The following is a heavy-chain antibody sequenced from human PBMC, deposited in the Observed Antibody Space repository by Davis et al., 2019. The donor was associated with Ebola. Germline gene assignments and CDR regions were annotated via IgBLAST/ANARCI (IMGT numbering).Heavy chain of an antibody. J-gene: IGHJ4*02. V-gene: IGHV3-64D*06. Sequence: GGSLRLSCSASGFTFSSYAMHWVRQAPGKGLEYVSAISSNGGSTYYADSVKGRFTISRDNSKSTLYLQMSTLRPEDTALYYCVKDLSGSYSFDVWGQGTLVTV. D-gene: IGHD1-26*01. CDR1: GFTFSSYA. CDR3: VKDLSGSYSFDV. CDR2: ISSNGGST.